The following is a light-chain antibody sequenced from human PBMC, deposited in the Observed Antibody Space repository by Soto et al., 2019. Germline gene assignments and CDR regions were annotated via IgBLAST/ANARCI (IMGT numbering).Light chain of an antibody. V-gene: IGKV3-15*01. CDR2: GAS. CDR3: QQYNNWPPWT. J-gene: IGKJ1*01. CDR1: QGVYNH. Sequence: IGMTEASATLSGSPGERATLFCRASQGVYNHLAWYQQKPGQAPRLLIYGASTRATGIPARFSGSGSGTEFTLTIGSLQSEDVAVYYCQQYNNWPPWTLGQGTKVEIK.